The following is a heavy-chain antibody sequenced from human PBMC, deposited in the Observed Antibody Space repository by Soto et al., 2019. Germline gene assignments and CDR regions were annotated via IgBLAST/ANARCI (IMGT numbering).Heavy chain of an antibody. V-gene: IGHV4-59*01. CDR3: ARDRADSGYEGSLY. J-gene: IGHJ4*02. CDR1: GGSSSVYY. CDR2: IYNDGST. Sequence: SETLSLNCTVAGGSSSVYYWSWIRQPPGKGLEWIGYIYNDGSTNYNPSLKSRVTISVDTSKNQFSLKLRSVTTADSAVYYCARDRADSGYEGSLYWGQGALVTVSS. D-gene: IGHD5-12*01.